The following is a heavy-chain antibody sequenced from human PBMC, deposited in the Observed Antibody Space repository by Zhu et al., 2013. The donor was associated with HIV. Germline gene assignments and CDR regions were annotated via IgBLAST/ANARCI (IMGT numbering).Heavy chain of an antibody. Sequence: HVQLVQSGAEVKKPGSSVRVSCRTSGGTFTDHAINWVRQAPGQGPEWMGEINANTGATMYAPKFQGRVAMTRDTSSTTSYMDLNRLISDDTAVYSCARERIGCSGSNCYFDAWGQGSLVTVSS. CDR3: ARERIGCSGSNCYFDA. CDR1: GGTFTDHA. J-gene: IGHJ5*02. D-gene: IGHD2-15*01. CDR2: INANTGAT. V-gene: IGHV1-2*02.